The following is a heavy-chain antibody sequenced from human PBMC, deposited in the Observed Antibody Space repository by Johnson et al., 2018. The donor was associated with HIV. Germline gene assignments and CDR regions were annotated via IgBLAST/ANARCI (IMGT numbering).Heavy chain of an antibody. CDR1: GFTVSSNY. CDR3: ASTRGYSGSLWDGAFDI. CDR2: IYSGGST. V-gene: IGHV3-66*01. D-gene: IGHD5-12*01. Sequence: DVQLVESGGGLVQPGGSLRLSCAASGFTVSSNYMSWVRQAPGKGLEWVSVIYSGGSTYYADSVKGRFTISRDNSKNTLYLQMNSLRAEDTAVYYCASTRGYSGSLWDGAFDIWGQGTMVTVSS. J-gene: IGHJ3*02.